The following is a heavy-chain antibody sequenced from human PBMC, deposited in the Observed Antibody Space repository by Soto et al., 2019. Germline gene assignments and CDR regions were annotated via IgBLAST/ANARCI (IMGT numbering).Heavy chain of an antibody. CDR2: IFYLGSS. V-gene: IGHV4-39*01. CDR1: GDSIISSDFY. J-gene: IGHJ5*02. D-gene: IGHD3-3*02. Sequence: SETLSLTCTVPGDSIISSDFYWGWVRQPPGKGLEWIGSIFYLGSSYYNPSLKSRVTMSVDTSKNQFSLRLRSVTAADTALYFCARHSLALRKNNWFDPWGQGIMVTVSS. CDR3: ARHSLALRKNNWFDP.